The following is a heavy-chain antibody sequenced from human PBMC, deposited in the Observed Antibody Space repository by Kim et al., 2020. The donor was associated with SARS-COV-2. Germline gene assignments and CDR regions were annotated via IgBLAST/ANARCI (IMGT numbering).Heavy chain of an antibody. CDR2: T. J-gene: IGHJ4*02. D-gene: IGHD4-4*01. Sequence: TKHADSVQGRFTISRDNAKNTLYLQMNSLRAEDTAVYYCERGDNYNTFDYWGQGTLVTVSS. V-gene: IGHV3-74*01. CDR3: ERGDNYNTFDY.